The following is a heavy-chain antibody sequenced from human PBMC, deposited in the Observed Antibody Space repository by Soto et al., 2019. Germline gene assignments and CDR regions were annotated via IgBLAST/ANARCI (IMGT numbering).Heavy chain of an antibody. Sequence: PGWSLRLSCAASGFTFSSYWMHWVRQAPGKGLVWVSRINSDGSSTSYADSVKGRFTISRDNAKNTLYLQMNSLRAEDTAVYYCVRTSLVVAAATREDYWGQGTLVTAPQ. V-gene: IGHV3-74*01. J-gene: IGHJ4*02. D-gene: IGHD2-15*01. CDR3: VRTSLVVAAATREDY. CDR1: GFTFSSYW. CDR2: INSDGSST.